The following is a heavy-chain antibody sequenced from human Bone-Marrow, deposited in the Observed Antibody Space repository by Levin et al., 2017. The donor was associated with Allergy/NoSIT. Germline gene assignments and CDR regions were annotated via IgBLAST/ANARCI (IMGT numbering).Heavy chain of an antibody. CDR3: ARGNRYDSSGCDAFDI. J-gene: IGHJ3*02. V-gene: IGHV3-21*01. CDR1: GFTFSSYS. Sequence: PGESLKISCAASGFTFSSYSMNWVRQAPGKGLEWVSSISSSSSYIYYADSVKGRFTISRDNAKNSLYLQMNSLRAEDTAVYYCARGNRYDSSGCDAFDIWGQGTMVTVSS. D-gene: IGHD3-22*01. CDR2: ISSSSSYI.